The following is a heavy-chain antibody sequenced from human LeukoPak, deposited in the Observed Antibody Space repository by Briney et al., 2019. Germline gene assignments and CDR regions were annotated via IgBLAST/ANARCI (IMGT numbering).Heavy chain of an antibody. Sequence: GGSLRLSCAASGFTFSSYEMNWVRQAPGKGLGWVSYISSSGSTIYYADSVKGRFTISRDNAKNSLYLQMNSLRAEDTAVYYCARAAWELRSLDYWGQGTLVTVSS. V-gene: IGHV3-48*03. CDR1: GFTFSSYE. J-gene: IGHJ4*02. CDR3: ARAAWELRSLDY. CDR2: ISSSGSTI. D-gene: IGHD1-26*01.